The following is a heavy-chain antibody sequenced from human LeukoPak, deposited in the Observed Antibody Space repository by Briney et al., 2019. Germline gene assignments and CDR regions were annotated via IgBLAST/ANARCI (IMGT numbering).Heavy chain of an antibody. D-gene: IGHD3-10*01. CDR2: IYSGGST. CDR1: GFTVSSNY. CDR3: ARPVSGRSGWYYNY. V-gene: IGHV3-66*02. J-gene: IGHJ4*02. Sequence: PGGSLRLSCAASGFTVSSNYMSWVRQAPGKGLEWVSVIYSGGSTYYADSVKGRFTISRDNSKNTLYLQMNSLRGEDTAVYYCARPVSGRSGWYYNYWGQGTLVTVSS.